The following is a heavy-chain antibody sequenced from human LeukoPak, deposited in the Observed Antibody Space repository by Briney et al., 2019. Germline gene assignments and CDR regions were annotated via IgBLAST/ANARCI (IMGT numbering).Heavy chain of an antibody. CDR3: ARVLQPYYDSSGYNNWFDP. V-gene: IGHV1-2*02. J-gene: IGHJ5*02. Sequence: ASVKVSCKASGYTFTGYYMHWVRQAPGQGPEWMGWINPNSGGTNYAQKFQGRVTMTRDTSISTAYMELSRLRSDDTAVYYCARVLQPYYDSSGYNNWFDPWGQGTLVTVSS. CDR2: INPNSGGT. D-gene: IGHD3-22*01. CDR1: GYTFTGYY.